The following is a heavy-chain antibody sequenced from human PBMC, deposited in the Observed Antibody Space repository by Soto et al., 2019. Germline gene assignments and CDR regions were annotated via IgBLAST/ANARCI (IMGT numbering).Heavy chain of an antibody. CDR2: MYYSGTT. Sequence: QVQLQESGPGLVKPSETLSLTCTVSGASISSYYWNWIRQPPGKGLEWIGNMYYSGTTNYNPSLKSRVTISVDTSKNHFSLKLSSVTAADTAVYYCAAGNDYWGQGTLVTVSS. D-gene: IGHD6-13*01. CDR3: AAGNDY. V-gene: IGHV4-59*01. J-gene: IGHJ4*02. CDR1: GASISSYY.